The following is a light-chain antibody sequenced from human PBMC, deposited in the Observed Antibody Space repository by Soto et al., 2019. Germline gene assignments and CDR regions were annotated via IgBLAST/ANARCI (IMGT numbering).Light chain of an antibody. CDR1: QYIGRR. CDR3: LQVSSLPRT. V-gene: IGKV1-12*01. Sequence: DIHMTQSPSSVSASIGDRVTITCRASQYIGRRLAWFQQKPGKAPKYLIQAASSLQGGVPSTFSGSGSGTDFTLTINTLHPEDFATYYCLQVSSLPRTFGQGTKVDI. CDR2: AAS. J-gene: IGKJ2*02.